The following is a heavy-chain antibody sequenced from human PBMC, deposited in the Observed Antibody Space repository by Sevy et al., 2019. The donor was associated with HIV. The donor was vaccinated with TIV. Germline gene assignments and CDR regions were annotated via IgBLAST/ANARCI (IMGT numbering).Heavy chain of an antibody. Sequence: ASVKVSCKASGYTFTSYGISWVQQAPGQGLEWMGWISAYNGNTNYAQKLQGRVTMTTDTSTSTAYMELRSLRSDDTAVYYCASSLGHCSGGSCYPRGWFDPWGQGTLVTVSS. CDR1: GYTFTSYG. D-gene: IGHD2-15*01. J-gene: IGHJ5*02. CDR2: ISAYNGNT. CDR3: ASSLGHCSGGSCYPRGWFDP. V-gene: IGHV1-18*01.